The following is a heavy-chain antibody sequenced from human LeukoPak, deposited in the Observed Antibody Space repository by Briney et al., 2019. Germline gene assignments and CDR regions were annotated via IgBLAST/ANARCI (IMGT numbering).Heavy chain of an antibody. CDR3: ARHGQDTGNFYAHFDY. D-gene: IGHD1-26*01. CDR2: INYSGNT. J-gene: IGHJ4*02. V-gene: IGHV4-59*08. Sequence: SETLSLTCTVSGGSIRTNYWSWIRQTPGKGLEWIAYINYSGNTNNSPSLKSRVTISVGTSKSQFSLKLSSVTAADTAVYYCARHGQDTGNFYAHFDYWGQGTLVTVSS. CDR1: GGSIRTNY.